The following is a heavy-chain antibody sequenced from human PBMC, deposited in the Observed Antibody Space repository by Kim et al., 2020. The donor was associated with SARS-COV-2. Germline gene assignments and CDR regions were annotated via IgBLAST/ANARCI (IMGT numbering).Heavy chain of an antibody. CDR3: ARGRSGIAVAGVYYYYGMDV. CDR2: IYSGGST. V-gene: IGHV3-66*01. J-gene: IGHJ6*02. Sequence: GGSLRLSCAASGFTVSSNYMSWVRQAPGKGLEWVSVIYSGGSTYYADSVKGRFTISRDNSKNTLYLQMNSLRAEDTAVYYCARGRSGIAVAGVYYYYGMDVWGQGTTVTVSS. D-gene: IGHD6-19*01. CDR1: GFTVSSNY.